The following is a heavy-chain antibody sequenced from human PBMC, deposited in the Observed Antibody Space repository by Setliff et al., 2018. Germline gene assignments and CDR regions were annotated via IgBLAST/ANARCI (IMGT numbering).Heavy chain of an antibody. CDR2: ISGYTGNT. V-gene: IGHV1-18*01. CDR1: GYTFTDYG. J-gene: IGHJ6*02. Sequence: ASGYTFTDYGITWVRQAPGQGLEWMGWISGYTGNTNYAQKLQDRVTITTDTSTTTVYMELRGLRSDDTATYYCARFRVSSGGYNYYAMDVWGQGTTVTVSS. CDR3: ARFRVSSGGYNYYAMDV. D-gene: IGHD1-26*01.